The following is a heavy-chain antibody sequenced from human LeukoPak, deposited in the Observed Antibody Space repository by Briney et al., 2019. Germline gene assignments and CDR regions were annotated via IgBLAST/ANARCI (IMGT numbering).Heavy chain of an antibody. CDR3: ARRGFGVLTFDY. D-gene: IGHD3-3*01. Sequence: GESLKIFCWGSGYSFTNYRVAWVRQMPGKGLEWMGIIYPGDSDTRYSPSFQGQVTISADTSVSTAYLQWSSLKASDTARYYCARRGFGVLTFDYWGQGTLVTVSS. V-gene: IGHV5-51*01. CDR1: GYSFTNYR. CDR2: IYPGDSDT. J-gene: IGHJ4*02.